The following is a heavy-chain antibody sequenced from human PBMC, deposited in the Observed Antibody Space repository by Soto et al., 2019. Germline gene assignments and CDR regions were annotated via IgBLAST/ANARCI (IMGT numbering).Heavy chain of an antibody. CDR3: AREVDRALVGSPHYFDY. D-gene: IGHD5-18*01. Sequence: SYISSRSGAIFYADSVKGRFTLSRDNSKNSMYLQMNSLRAEDTAVYYCAREVDRALVGSPHYFDYWGQGTLVTVSS. CDR2: ISSRSGAI. V-gene: IGHV3-11*01. J-gene: IGHJ4*01.